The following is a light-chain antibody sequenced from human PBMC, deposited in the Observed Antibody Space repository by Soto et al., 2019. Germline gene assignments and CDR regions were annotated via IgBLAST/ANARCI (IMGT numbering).Light chain of an antibody. CDR1: QSVISTY. Sequence: EIVLTQSPGTLSLSPGERATLSCRASQSVISTYLAWYQQKPGQAPRLLIYGASSRTTGIPDRFSGSGSGTDFTLTISRVEPEAFAVYYCQQYRDSLGTFGQGTKVEIK. J-gene: IGKJ1*01. V-gene: IGKV3-20*01. CDR3: QQYRDSLGT. CDR2: GAS.